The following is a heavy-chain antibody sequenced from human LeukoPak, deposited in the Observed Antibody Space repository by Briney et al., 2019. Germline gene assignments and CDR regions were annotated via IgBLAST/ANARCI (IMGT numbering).Heavy chain of an antibody. J-gene: IGHJ3*02. CDR3: APRRGAFDI. D-gene: IGHD3-10*01. CDR1: GFTFSSYG. CDR2: ISSSSSTI. Sequence: GGSLRLSCAASGFTFSSYGMTWVRQAPGKGLEWVSYISSSSSTIYYADSVKGRFTISRDNSKNTLYLQMNSLRAEDTAVYYCAPRRGAFDIWGQGTMVTVSS. V-gene: IGHV3-48*01.